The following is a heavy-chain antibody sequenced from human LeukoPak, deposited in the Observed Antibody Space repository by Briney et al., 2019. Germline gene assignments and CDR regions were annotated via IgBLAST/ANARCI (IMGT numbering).Heavy chain of an antibody. CDR2: IYYSGST. Sequence: PSETLSLTCTVSGGSISSYYWSWIRQPPGKGLEWIGYIYYSGSTNYNPSLKSRVTISVDTSMNQFSLKLSSVTAADTAVYYCARSGYSYGYGYFQHWGQGTLVTVSS. D-gene: IGHD5-18*01. J-gene: IGHJ1*01. V-gene: IGHV4-59*01. CDR3: ARSGYSYGYGYFQH. CDR1: GGSISSYY.